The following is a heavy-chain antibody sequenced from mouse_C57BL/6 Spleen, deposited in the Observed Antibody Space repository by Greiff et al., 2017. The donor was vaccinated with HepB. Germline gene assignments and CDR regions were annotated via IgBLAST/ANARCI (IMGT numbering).Heavy chain of an antibody. CDR3: VWDYNGSIDWYFDV. D-gene: IGHD1-1*01. CDR1: GFTFITYA. V-gene: IGHV10-3*01. J-gene: IGHJ1*03. CDR2: IRSKSSNYAT. Sequence: GGGLVQPKGSLKLSCAASGFTFITYAMQWVRQAPGKGLEWVARIRSKSSNYATYYTDSVKDRFTISRDDSHSMLYLQMNNLKTEDTAMYYRVWDYNGSIDWYFDVWGTGTTVTVSS.